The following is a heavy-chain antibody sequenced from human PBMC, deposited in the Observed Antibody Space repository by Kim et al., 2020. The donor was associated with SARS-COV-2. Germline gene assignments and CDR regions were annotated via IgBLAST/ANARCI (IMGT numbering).Heavy chain of an antibody. J-gene: IGHJ6*02. D-gene: IGHD2-2*01. CDR1: GYTFTGYY. CDR2: INPNSGGT. Sequence: ASVKVSCKASGYTFTGYYMHWVRQAPGQGLEWMGWINPNSGGTNYAQKFQGRVSMNRDTSISTAYMELSRLRSDDTAVYYCARGGAEGYCSSTSQNTCYYYYYGMDGWGQGTTVTVSS. CDR3: ARGGAEGYCSSTSQNTCYYYYYGMDG. V-gene: IGHV1-2*02.